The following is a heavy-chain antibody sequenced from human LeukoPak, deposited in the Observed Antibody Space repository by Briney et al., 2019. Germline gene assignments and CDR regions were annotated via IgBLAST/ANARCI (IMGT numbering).Heavy chain of an antibody. V-gene: IGHV1-24*01. J-gene: IGHJ4*02. CDR3: ATPRYSTTNRFDY. Sequence: ASVKVSCKASGGTFSSYAISWVRQAPGQGLEWMGGFDPEDGETIYAQKFQGRVTMTEDTSTDTAYMELSSLRSEDTAVYYCATPRYSTTNRFDYWGQGTLVTVSS. CDR2: FDPEDGET. D-gene: IGHD6-13*01. CDR1: GGTFSSYA.